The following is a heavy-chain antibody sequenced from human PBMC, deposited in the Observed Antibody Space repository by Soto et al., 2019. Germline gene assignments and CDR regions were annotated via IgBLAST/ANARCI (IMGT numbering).Heavy chain of an antibody. D-gene: IGHD2-2*01. Sequence: VKVSCKASGGTFSSYAISWVRQAPGQGLEWMGGIIPIFGTANYAQKFQGRVTITADKSTSTAYMELSSLRSEDTAVYYCAPGVVVPAPPNLYYYGMDVWGQGTTVTVSS. J-gene: IGHJ6*02. V-gene: IGHV1-69*13. CDR1: GGTFSSYA. CDR3: APGVVVPAPPNLYYYGMDV. CDR2: IIPIFGTA.